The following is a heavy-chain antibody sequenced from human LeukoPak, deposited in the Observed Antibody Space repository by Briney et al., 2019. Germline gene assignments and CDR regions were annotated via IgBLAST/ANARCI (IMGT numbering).Heavy chain of an antibody. CDR3: ARVGPPRSDAFDI. CDR1: GFTFSDHY. J-gene: IGHJ3*02. Sequence: GGSLRLSCAASGFTFSDHYMDWVRQTPGKGLEWVGRTRDKANSYTTEYAASVEGRFTISRDDSKNSLYLQMNSLKTEDTAVYYCARVGPPRSDAFDIWGQGTMVTVSS. V-gene: IGHV3-72*01. CDR2: TRDKANSYTT.